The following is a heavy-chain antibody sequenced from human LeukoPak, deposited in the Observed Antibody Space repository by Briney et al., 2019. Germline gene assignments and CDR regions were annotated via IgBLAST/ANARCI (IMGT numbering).Heavy chain of an antibody. V-gene: IGHV3-30*02. J-gene: IGHJ4*02. CDR3: AKGDY. Sequence: QTGGSLRLSCAASGFQFTYFGMSWVRQAPGKGLEWVAFIRNDGSDKYYAGSAKGRFTISRDNSKNTLYLQMNSLRAEDTAVYYCAKGDYWGQGTLVTVSS. CDR1: GFQFTYFG. CDR2: IRNDGSDK.